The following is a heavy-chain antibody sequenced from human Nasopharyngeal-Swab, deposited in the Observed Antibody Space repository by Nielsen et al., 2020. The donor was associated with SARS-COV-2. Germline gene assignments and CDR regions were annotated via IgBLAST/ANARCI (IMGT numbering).Heavy chain of an antibody. CDR2: ISSSSSYI. CDR3: ARDDGQWLNPVYYFDY. J-gene: IGHJ4*02. V-gene: IGHV3-21*01. D-gene: IGHD6-19*01. Sequence: GESLKISCAASGFTFSSYSMNWVRQAPGKGLEWVSSISSSSSYIYYADSVKGRFTISRDNAKNSQYLQMNSLRAEDTAVYYCARDDGQWLNPVYYFDYWGQGTLVTVSS. CDR1: GFTFSSYS.